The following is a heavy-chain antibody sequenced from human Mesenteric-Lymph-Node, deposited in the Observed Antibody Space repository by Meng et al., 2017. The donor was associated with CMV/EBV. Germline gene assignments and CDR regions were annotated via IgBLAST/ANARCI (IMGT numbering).Heavy chain of an antibody. J-gene: IGHJ4*02. CDR1: GISFAMSD. CDR3: AKSVAASGMVYFDY. CDR2: ISSSGSST. D-gene: IGHD6-13*01. V-gene: IGHV3-23*01. Sequence: GGSLRLSCAAPGISFAMSDMDWVRQAPGKGLEWVSGISSSGSSTYYRDSVKGRLTISRDNSNNTLYLQMNSLRSEDTAVYYCAKSVAASGMVYFDYWGQGALVTVSS.